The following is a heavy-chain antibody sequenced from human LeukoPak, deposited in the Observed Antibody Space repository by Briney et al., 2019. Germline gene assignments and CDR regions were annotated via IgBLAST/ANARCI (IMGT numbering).Heavy chain of an antibody. CDR3: ARDRTSIVVVPAAMDY. CDR2: SSSSYI. V-gene: IGHV3-21*01. D-gene: IGHD2-2*01. J-gene: IGHJ4*02. Sequence: SSSSYIYYADSVKGRFTISRDNAKNSLYLQMNSLRAEDTAVYYCARDRTSIVVVPAAMDYWGQGTLVTVSS.